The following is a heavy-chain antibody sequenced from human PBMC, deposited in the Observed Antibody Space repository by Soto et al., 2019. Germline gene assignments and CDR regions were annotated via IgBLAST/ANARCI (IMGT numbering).Heavy chain of an antibody. CDR2: IKSKTDGRTT. D-gene: IGHD3-22*01. Sequence: GKGREWVGRIKSKTDGRTTDYAAPVKGRFAISRDDSKNMVYLEMNSLKTEDTAVYYCTTDSHITMIVVRFDFWGEPTLVTVYS. CDR3: TTDSHITMIVVRFDF. V-gene: IGHV3-15*01. J-gene: IGHJ4*01.